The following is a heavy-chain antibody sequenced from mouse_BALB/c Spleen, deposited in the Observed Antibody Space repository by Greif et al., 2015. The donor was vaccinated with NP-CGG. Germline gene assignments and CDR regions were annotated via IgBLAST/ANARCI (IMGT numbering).Heavy chain of an antibody. D-gene: IGHD2-14*01. J-gene: IGHJ2*01. V-gene: IGHV1S81*02. Sequence: VQLQQSGAELVKPGASVKLSCKASGYAFTSYYMCWVKQRPGQGLEWIGEINPSNGGTNFNEKFKSKATLTVDKSSSTAYMQLSSLTSEDSAVYYCTRLDYRYGDFDYWGQGTTLTVSS. CDR1: GYAFTSYY. CDR3: TRLDYRYGDFDY. CDR2: INPSNGGT.